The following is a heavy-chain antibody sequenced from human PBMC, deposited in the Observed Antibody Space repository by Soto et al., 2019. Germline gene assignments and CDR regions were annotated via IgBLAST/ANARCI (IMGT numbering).Heavy chain of an antibody. Sequence: GGSLRLSCAASGFTFSNAWMSWVRQAPGKGLEWVGRIKSKTDGGTTDYAATVKGRFTISRDDSKNTLYLQMNSLKTEDTAVYYCTTAVAGTYYYYGMDVWGQGTTVTVSS. V-gene: IGHV3-15*01. J-gene: IGHJ6*02. D-gene: IGHD6-19*01. CDR1: GFTFSNAW. CDR3: TTAVAGTYYYYGMDV. CDR2: IKSKTDGGTT.